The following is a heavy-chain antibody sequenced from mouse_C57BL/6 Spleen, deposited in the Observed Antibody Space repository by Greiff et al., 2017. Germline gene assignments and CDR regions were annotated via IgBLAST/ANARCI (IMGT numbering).Heavy chain of an antibody. Sequence: VQLQQPGAELVKPGASVKLSCKASGYTFTSYWMQWVKQRPGQGLEWIGEIDLSDSYTNYNQKFKGKATLTVDTSSSTAYMQLSSLTSEESAVYYCASRGPGTSYFDYWGQGTTLTVSS. CDR3: ASRGPGTSYFDY. D-gene: IGHD4-1*01. CDR2: IDLSDSYT. V-gene: IGHV1-50*01. CDR1: GYTFTSYW. J-gene: IGHJ2*01.